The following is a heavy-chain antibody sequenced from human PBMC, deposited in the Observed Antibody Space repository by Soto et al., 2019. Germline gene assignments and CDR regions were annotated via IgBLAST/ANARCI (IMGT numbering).Heavy chain of an antibody. D-gene: IGHD6-19*01. J-gene: IGHJ5*02. CDR2: INPSGGST. V-gene: IGHV1-46*01. CDR3: ARTEDYSSGWYGSWFDP. CDR1: GYTFTSYY. Sequence: GASVKVSCKASGYTFTSYYMHWVRQAPGQGLEWMGMINPSGGSTTYAQKFQGRVTMTRDTSTSTVYMELSSLRSEDTAVYYCARTEDYSSGWYGSWFDPWGQGTLVTVSS.